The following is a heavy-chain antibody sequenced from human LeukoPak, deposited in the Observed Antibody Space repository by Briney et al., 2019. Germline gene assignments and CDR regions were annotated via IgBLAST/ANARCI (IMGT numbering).Heavy chain of an antibody. V-gene: IGHV4-4*07. D-gene: IGHD6-6*01. CDR3: ARVSDSSLPNWFDP. J-gene: IGHJ5*02. CDR1: GGSISSYY. Sequence: SEILSLTCTVSGGSISSYYWSWIRQPAGKGLEWIGRIYTSGSTNYNPSLKSRVTISVDKSKNQFSLKLSSVTAADTAVYYCARVSDSSLPNWFDPWGQGTLVTVSS. CDR2: IYTSGST.